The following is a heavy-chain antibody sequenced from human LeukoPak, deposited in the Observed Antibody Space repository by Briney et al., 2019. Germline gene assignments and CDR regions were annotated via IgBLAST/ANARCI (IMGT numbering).Heavy chain of an antibody. CDR2: IIPIFGIA. CDR3: ARGARVSGSPLVNYFDY. Sequence: SVKVSCKASGGTFSSYAISWVRQAPGQGLEWMGRIIPIFGIANYAQKFQGRVTITADKSTSTAYMELSSLRSEDTAVYYCARGARVSGSPLVNYFDYWGQGTVVTVSS. CDR1: GGTFSSYA. D-gene: IGHD1-26*01. V-gene: IGHV1-69*04. J-gene: IGHJ4*02.